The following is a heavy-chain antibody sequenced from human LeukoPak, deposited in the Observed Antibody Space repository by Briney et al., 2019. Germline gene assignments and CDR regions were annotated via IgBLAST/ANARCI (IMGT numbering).Heavy chain of an antibody. J-gene: IGHJ6*04. Sequence: PSETLSLTCAVYGGSFSSYYWSWIRQPPGKGLEWIGEINHSGSTNYNPSLKSRVTISVDTSKNQFSLKLSSVTAADTAVYYCATEKYDILTGYYPSDYGMDVWGKGTTVTVSS. D-gene: IGHD3-9*01. V-gene: IGHV4-34*01. CDR1: GGSFSSYY. CDR3: ATEKYDILTGYYPSDYGMDV. CDR2: INHSGST.